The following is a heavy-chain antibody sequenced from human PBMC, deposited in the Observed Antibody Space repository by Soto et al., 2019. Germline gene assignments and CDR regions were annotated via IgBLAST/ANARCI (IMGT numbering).Heavy chain of an antibody. CDR2: IIPIFGTA. CDR1: GGTFSSYA. D-gene: IGHD6-13*01. CDR3: AREINASSSWYDYYYCMDG. V-gene: IGHV1-69*13. J-gene: IGHJ6*02. Sequence: SVKVSCKASGGTFSSYAISWVRQAPGQGLEWMGGIIPIFGTANYAQKFQGRVTITADESTSTAYMELSSLRSVDTAVYYCAREINASSSWYDYYYCMDGWGQGTTVTVSS.